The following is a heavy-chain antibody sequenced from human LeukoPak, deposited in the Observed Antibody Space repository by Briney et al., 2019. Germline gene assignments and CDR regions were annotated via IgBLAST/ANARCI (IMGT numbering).Heavy chain of an antibody. J-gene: IGHJ4*02. D-gene: IGHD2-15*01. V-gene: IGHV3-66*02. CDR1: GFTVSSNY. Sequence: GGSLRLSCAASGFTVSSNYMGWVRQAPGKGLEWVSVIYSGGSTYYADSVKGRFTISRDKSKNTLYLQMNSLRAEDTAVYYCARGGYCSCGSCYSDYWGQGTLVTVSS. CDR3: ARGGYCSCGSCYSDY. CDR2: IYSGGST.